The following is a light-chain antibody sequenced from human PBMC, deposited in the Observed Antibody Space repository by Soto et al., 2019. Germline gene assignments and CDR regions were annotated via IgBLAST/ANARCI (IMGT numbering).Light chain of an antibody. Sequence: FVLTQSPASVSLYPGDRATLSCRADQSVSDYLAWYQQKPGQPPRLLIYGASTRATGIPDRFSGSGSGTDFTLTISRLEPEDFAVYYCQQYGCSPRTFGQGANVDI. J-gene: IGKJ1*01. V-gene: IGKV3-20*01. CDR3: QQYGCSPRT. CDR1: QSVSDY. CDR2: GAS.